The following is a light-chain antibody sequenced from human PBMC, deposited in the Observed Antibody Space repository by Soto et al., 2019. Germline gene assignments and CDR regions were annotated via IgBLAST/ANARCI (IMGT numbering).Light chain of an antibody. CDR2: VAS. CDR1: QSVSSSS. Sequence: EIVLTQAPGTLSLSPGERATLSCRASQSVSSSSLAWYQQRPGQAPKLLIYVASSRATGIPDRFSGSGSGTDFTLTISRLEPEDFAVYYCQQYGSSPVTFGQRTKV. V-gene: IGKV3-20*01. CDR3: QQYGSSPVT. J-gene: IGKJ1*01.